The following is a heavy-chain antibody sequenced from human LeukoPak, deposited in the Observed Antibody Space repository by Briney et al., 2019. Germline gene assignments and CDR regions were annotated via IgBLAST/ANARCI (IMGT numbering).Heavy chain of an antibody. CDR2: ISYDGSNK. D-gene: IGHD3-10*01. CDR3: ARVWFGAPYYYYGMDV. J-gene: IGHJ6*02. CDR1: GLTFSSYA. Sequence: RPGGSLRLSCAASGLTFSSYAMHWVRQAPGKGLEWVAVISYDGSNKYYADSVKGRFTISRDNSKNTLYLQMNSLRAEDTAVYYCARVWFGAPYYYYGMDVWGQGTTVTVSS. V-gene: IGHV3-30*04.